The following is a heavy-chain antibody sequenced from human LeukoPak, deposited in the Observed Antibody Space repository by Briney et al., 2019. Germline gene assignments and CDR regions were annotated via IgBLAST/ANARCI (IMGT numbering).Heavy chain of an antibody. CDR1: GYTFTSYG. Sequence: SVTVSCKASGYTFTSYGISWVRQAPGQGLEWMGRIIPILGIANYAQKFQGRVTITADKSTSTAYMELSSLRSEDTAVYYCARDDIAAAGTLPYYYGMDVWGQGTTVTVSS. CDR3: ARDDIAAAGTLPYYYGMDV. CDR2: IIPILGIA. J-gene: IGHJ6*02. D-gene: IGHD6-13*01. V-gene: IGHV1-69*04.